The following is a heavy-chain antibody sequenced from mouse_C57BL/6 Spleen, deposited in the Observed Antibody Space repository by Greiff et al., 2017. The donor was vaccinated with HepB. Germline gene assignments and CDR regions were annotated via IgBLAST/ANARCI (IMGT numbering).Heavy chain of an antibody. V-gene: IGHV14-4*01. CDR1: GFNIKDDY. J-gene: IGHJ2*01. CDR3: TTPRGNYFDY. D-gene: IGHD3-3*01. CDR2: IDPENGDT. Sequence: EVQLKESGAELVRPGASVKLSCTASGFNIKDDYMHWVKQRPEQGLEWIGWIDPENGDTEYASKFQGKATITADTSSNTAYLQLSSLTSEDTAVYYCTTPRGNYFDYWGQGTTLTVSS.